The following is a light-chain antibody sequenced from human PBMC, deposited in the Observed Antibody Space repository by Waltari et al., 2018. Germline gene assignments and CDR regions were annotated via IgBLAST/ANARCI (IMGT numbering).Light chain of an antibody. CDR3: QQRSNTWT. CDR1: QSVSSY. CDR2: DAS. Sequence: EIVLTLHRAILSSPPGELAIRSGRASQSVSSYLAWYQQKPGQAPRLLIYDASNGATGIPARFSGSGSGTDFTLTISSLEPEDFAVYYCQQRSNTWTFGQGTKVEIK. V-gene: IGKV3-11*01. J-gene: IGKJ1*01.